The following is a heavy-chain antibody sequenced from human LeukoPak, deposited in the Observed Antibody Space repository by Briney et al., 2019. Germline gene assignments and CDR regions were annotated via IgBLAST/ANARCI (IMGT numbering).Heavy chain of an antibody. J-gene: IGHJ4*02. Sequence: GGSLRLSCAASGFTFSSYGMHWVRQAPGKGLEWVAVIWYDGSNKYYADSVKGRFTISRDNSKNTLYLQMNSLRAEDTAVYYCAKESPPYYYGSGTYSELWGQGTLVTVSS. CDR2: IWYDGSNK. CDR3: AKESPPYYYGSGTYSEL. CDR1: GFTFSSYG. D-gene: IGHD3-10*01. V-gene: IGHV3-30*02.